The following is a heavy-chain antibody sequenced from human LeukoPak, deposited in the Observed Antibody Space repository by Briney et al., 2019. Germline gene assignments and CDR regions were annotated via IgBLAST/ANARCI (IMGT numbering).Heavy chain of an antibody. Sequence: GGTLRLSCAASGFTFSSYSMSWVRQAPGKGLEWVSLISGSGGNTYYADSVKGRFPISRDNSKSTLYLQMNSLRAEDTAVFYCAKEPRHCGGDCFSLLDYWGQGTLVSVSS. CDR2: ISGSGGNT. CDR1: GFTFSSYS. D-gene: IGHD2-21*02. V-gene: IGHV3-23*01. CDR3: AKEPRHCGGDCFSLLDY. J-gene: IGHJ4*02.